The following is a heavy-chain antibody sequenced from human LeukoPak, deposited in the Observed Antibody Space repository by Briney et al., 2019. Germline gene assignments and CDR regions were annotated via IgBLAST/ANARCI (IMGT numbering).Heavy chain of an antibody. CDR1: GGSIGSTNYY. CDR2: IYYSGST. Sequence: PSETLSLTCSVSGGSIGSTNYYWGWIRQPPGKGLEWIGYIYYSGSTNYNPSLKSRVTISVDTSKNQFSLKLSSVTAADTAVCYCARQSRGVPPLYYYYYYMDVWGKGTTVTVSS. CDR3: ARQSRGVPPLYYYYYYMDV. J-gene: IGHJ6*03. V-gene: IGHV4-61*05. D-gene: IGHD3-10*01.